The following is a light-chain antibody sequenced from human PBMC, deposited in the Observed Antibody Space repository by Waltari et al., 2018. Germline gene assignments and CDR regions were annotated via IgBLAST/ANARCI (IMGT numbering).Light chain of an antibody. CDR3: ASWDDSLNAWL. CDR1: SSNIGSNT. CDR2: NNN. J-gene: IGLJ3*02. Sequence: QSVLTQPTSASGTPGQRVPISCSGSSSNIGSNTVNWYHQLPGTAPNLLIYNNNQRPSGVPDRFSGSKSGTSASLAISGLQSEDEAEYYCASWDDSLNAWLFGGGTKLTVL. V-gene: IGLV1-44*01.